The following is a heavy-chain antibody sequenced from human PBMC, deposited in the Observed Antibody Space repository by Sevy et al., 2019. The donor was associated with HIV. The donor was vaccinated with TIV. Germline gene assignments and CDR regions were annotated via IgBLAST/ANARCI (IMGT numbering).Heavy chain of an antibody. CDR1: GFTFSSYG. CDR3: AKMGPDRYGDTAAMYYYYYYMDV. V-gene: IGHV3-30*18. CDR2: ISYDGSNK. J-gene: IGHJ6*03. D-gene: IGHD5-18*01. Sequence: GGSLRLSCAASGFTFSSYGMHWVRQAPGKGLEWVAVISYDGSNKYYADSVKGRFTISRDNSKNTLYLQMNNLRAEDMAVYYCAKMGPDRYGDTAAMYYYYYYMDVWGKGTTVTVSS.